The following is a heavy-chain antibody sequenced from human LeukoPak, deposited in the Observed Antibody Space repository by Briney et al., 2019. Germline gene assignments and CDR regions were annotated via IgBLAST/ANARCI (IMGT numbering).Heavy chain of an antibody. CDR3: ARHRRWFGQSFKTYHFDF. J-gene: IGHJ4*02. CDR1: GGSFSGYY. CDR2: IYYSGIT. V-gene: IGHV4-34*01. Sequence: SETLSLTCAVYGGSFSGYYWSWIRQPPGEGLEWIGSIYYSGITYYTPSLRSRVTISTSKNQFSLNLSSVTAADTAVYYCARHRRWFGQSFKTYHFDFWGQGTLVTVSS. D-gene: IGHD3-10*01.